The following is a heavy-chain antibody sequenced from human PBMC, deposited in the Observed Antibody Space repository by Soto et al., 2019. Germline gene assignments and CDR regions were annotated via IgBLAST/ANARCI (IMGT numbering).Heavy chain of an antibody. CDR3: ARDGFGEQWLVPGAFDI. CDR1: GFTFSSYS. V-gene: IGHV3-21*01. J-gene: IGHJ3*02. Sequence: EVQLVESGGGLVQPGGSLRLSCAASGFTFSSYSMNWVRQAPGKGLEWVSSISSSSSYIYYADSVKGRFTISRDNAKNSLYLQMNSLRAEDTAVYYCARDGFGEQWLVPGAFDIWGQGTMVTVSS. D-gene: IGHD6-19*01. CDR2: ISSSSSYI.